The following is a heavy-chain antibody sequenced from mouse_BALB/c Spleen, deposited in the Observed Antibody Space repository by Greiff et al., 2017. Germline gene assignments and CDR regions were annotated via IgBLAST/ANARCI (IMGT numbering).Heavy chain of an antibody. CDR3: ARPELTGTAFDY. V-gene: IGHV5-9-3*01. J-gene: IGHJ2*01. Sequence: EVKLVESGGGLVKPGGSLKLSCAASGFTFSSYAMSWVRQTPEKRLEWVATISSGGSYTYYPDSVKGRFTISRDNAKNTLYLQMSSLRSEDTAMYYCARPELTGTAFDYWGQGTTLTVSS. CDR1: GFTFSSYA. D-gene: IGHD4-1*01. CDR2: ISSGGSYT.